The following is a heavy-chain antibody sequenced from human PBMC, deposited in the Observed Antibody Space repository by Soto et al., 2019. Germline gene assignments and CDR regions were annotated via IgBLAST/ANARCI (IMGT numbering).Heavy chain of an antibody. CDR3: VRNVFRSGHY. Sequence: AGSLRLSCAPSGFAFSTYAMTWVRQAPGKGLEWVSSISGSGDATYYAASVTGRVTISRDSSKPTMYLQINSLRAEDTDLYFCVRNVFRSGHYWGQG. CDR2: ISGSGDAT. V-gene: IGHV3-23*01. CDR1: GFAFSTYA. J-gene: IGHJ4*02. D-gene: IGHD2-15*01.